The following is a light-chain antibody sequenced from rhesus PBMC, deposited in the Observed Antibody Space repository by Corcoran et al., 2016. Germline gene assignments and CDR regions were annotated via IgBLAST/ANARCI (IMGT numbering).Light chain of an antibody. J-gene: IGLJ1*01. Sequence: QSAPIQSPSVSGSLGQSVTISCTGTSSDIGRYNYVSWYRQQPGTTTKLMIYKVNMRPSGVSDRFSGSKSGNTASLTISGLQSEDEADYFCHSYAAGDRYILGPGTRLTVL. CDR1: SSDIGRYNY. CDR2: KVN. V-gene: IGLV2-11*01. CDR3: HSYAAGDRYI.